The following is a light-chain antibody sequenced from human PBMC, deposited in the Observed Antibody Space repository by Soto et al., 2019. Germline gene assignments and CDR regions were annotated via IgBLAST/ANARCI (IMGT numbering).Light chain of an antibody. Sequence: QYPSSMSASEGDRIIITCRAIQVICFDLGWYQQKPGQAPKLLIYTTSTLHSGVPSRFSGSGSATDCTLTISGLQAEDCATYYCIQSYIYPLTFGGGTKVDIK. J-gene: IGKJ4*01. CDR2: TTS. CDR3: IQSYIYPLT. CDR1: QVICFD. V-gene: IGKV1-6*01.